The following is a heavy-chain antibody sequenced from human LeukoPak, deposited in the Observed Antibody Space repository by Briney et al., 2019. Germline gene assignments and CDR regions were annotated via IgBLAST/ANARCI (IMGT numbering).Heavy chain of an antibody. V-gene: IGHV1-46*01. D-gene: IGHD2-21*02. CDR2: INPSGGST. CDR1: GYTFTSYY. CDR3: AREPVVVVTAPPHSAFDI. J-gene: IGHJ3*02. Sequence: ASVKVSCKASGYTFTSYYMHWVRQAPGQGLEWMGIINPSGGSTSYAQKFQGRVTMTRDTSTSTVYMELSSLRSEDTAVYYCAREPVVVVTAPPHSAFDIWGQGTMVTVSS.